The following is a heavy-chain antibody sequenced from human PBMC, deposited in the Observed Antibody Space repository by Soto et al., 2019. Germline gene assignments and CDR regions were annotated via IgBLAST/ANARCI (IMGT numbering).Heavy chain of an antibody. CDR3: AILYAVLSGHYGMEV. V-gene: IGHV1-3*01. D-gene: IGHD3-3*01. CDR1: GYTFTSYA. J-gene: IGHJ6*02. Sequence: ASVNVSCKASGYTFTSYAMHWVRQAPGQRLERMGWINAGNGNTKYSQKFQGRVTITRDTSASTAYMELSSLRSDSTAVYYCAILYAVLSGHYGMEVWDQGTRVT. CDR2: INAGNGNT.